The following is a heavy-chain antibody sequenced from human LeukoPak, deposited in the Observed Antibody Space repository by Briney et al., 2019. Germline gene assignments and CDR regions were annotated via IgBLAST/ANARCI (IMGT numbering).Heavy chain of an antibody. Sequence: GASVKVSCKASGYTFTGYYMHWVRQAPGQGLEWMGWINPNSGGTNYAQKFQGRVTMTRDTSISTACMELSRLRSDDTAVYYCARPLYCSSTSCYTPDAFDIWGQGTMVTVSS. V-gene: IGHV1-2*02. D-gene: IGHD2-2*02. J-gene: IGHJ3*02. CDR3: ARPLYCSSTSCYTPDAFDI. CDR1: GYTFTGYY. CDR2: INPNSGGT.